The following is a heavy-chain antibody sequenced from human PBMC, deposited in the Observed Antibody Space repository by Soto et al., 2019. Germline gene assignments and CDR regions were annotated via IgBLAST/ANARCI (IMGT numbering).Heavy chain of an antibody. V-gene: IGHV3-9*01. Sequence: SLRLSCAASGFTFDDYAMHWVRRAAGKGLVWGSGISWNSGSIGYADSVKGRFTICRDNAKNSLYLQINSLRAEDTASYYCATTGGLVGDDDSFDIWRQVTMVAFSS. CDR2: ISWNSGSI. CDR1: GFTFDDYA. D-gene: IGHD1-1*01. CDR3: ATTGGLVGDDDSFDI. J-gene: IGHJ3*02.